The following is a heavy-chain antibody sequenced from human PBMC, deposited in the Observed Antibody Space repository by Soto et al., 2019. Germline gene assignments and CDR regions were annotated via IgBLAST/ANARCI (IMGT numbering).Heavy chain of an antibody. CDR1: GLSFSSQA. V-gene: IGHV3-23*01. CDR3: ANHLEQNFDY. J-gene: IGHJ4*02. Sequence: EVQLLESGGGLVQPGGSLRLSCAVSGLSFSSQAMSWVRQAPGKGLVWVSSISSGSVGSTNYAGSVKGRFTISRDNSKNSLYLQMDSLRAEDTAVYYCANHLEQNFDYWGQGSLVTVSS. D-gene: IGHD6-13*01. CDR2: ISSGSVGST.